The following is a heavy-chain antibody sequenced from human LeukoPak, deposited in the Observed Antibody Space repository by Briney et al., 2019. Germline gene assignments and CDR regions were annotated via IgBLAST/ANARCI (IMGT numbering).Heavy chain of an antibody. CDR1: GYSISSGYY. J-gene: IGHJ6*03. V-gene: IGHV4-38-2*02. CDR2: IYHSGST. D-gene: IGHD3-10*01. Sequence: MASETLSLTCTVSGYSISSGYYWGWIRQPPGKGLEWIGSIYHSGSTYYNPSLKSRVTISVDTSKNQFSLKLSSVTAADTAVYYCAREGTDYYYYYYMDVWGKGPTVTVSS. CDR3: AREGTDYYYYYYMDV.